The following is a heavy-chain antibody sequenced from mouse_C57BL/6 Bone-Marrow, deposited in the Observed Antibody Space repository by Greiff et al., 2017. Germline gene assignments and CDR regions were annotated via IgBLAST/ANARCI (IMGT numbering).Heavy chain of an antibody. V-gene: IGHV3-6*01. D-gene: IGHD1-1*01. J-gene: IGHJ3*01. CDR3: ARDYYGSRGGAWFAY. Sequence: EVKLMESGPGLVKPSQSLSLTCSVTGYSITSGYYWNWIRQFPGNKLEWMGYISYDGSNNYNPSLKNRISITRDTSKNQFFLKLNSVTTEDTATYYCARDYYGSRGGAWFAYWGQGTLVTVSA. CDR1: GYSITSGYY. CDR2: ISYDGSN.